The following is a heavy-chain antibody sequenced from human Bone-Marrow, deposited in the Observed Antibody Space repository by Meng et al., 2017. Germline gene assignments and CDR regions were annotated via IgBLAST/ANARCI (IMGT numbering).Heavy chain of an antibody. CDR2: INPKSGDT. CDR1: GYKFPDYY. CDR3: ARDEDISAAGKLFGDY. V-gene: IGHV1-2*06. J-gene: IGHJ4*02. Sequence: QVQRVPSWGEVNKPGASWKVSCKPSGYKFPDYYIHWGRRAPGQGLEWMGRINPKSGDTHYAQKFQARVTMTGDTSISTACMELSGLRSDDTAMYYCARDEDISAAGKLFGDYWGQGTLVTVSS. D-gene: IGHD6-25*01.